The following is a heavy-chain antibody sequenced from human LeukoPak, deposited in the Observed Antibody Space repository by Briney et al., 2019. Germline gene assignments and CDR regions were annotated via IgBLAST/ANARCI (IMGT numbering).Heavy chain of an antibody. J-gene: IGHJ3*02. V-gene: IGHV4-61*09. Sequence: PSETLSLTCTVSGGSISSGSHYWSWIRQPAGKRLEWIGHIYRSGSTNYNPSLKSRVTISVDTSKNQLSLKLSSVTAADTAVYYCARGAHYYDSSANAFDIWGQGTMVTVSS. CDR2: IYRSGST. D-gene: IGHD3-22*01. CDR3: ARGAHYYDSSANAFDI. CDR1: GGSISSGSHY.